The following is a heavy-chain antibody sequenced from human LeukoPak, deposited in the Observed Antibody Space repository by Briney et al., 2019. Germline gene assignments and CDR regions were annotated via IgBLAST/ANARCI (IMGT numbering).Heavy chain of an antibody. CDR1: GYTFTGYY. J-gene: IGHJ6*03. CDR2: INPNSGGT. D-gene: IGHD3-10*01. V-gene: IGHV1-2*02. Sequence: GASVKVSCKASGYTFTGYYMHWVRQAPGQGLEWMEWINPNSGGTNYAQKFQGRVTMTRDTSISTAYMELSRLRSDDTAVYYCARLSGAGFSYYYYMDVWGKGTTVTVSS. CDR3: ARLSGAGFSYYYYMDV.